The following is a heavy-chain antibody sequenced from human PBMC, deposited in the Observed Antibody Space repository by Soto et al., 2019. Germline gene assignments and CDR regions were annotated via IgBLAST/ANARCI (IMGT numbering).Heavy chain of an antibody. Sequence: SETLSLTCTVSGGSISSYYWSWIRQPPGKGLELIGYIYYSGSTNYNPSLKSRATISVDTSKNQFSLKLSSVTAADTAVYYCARTPYYYYYMDVWGKGTTVTVSS. CDR3: ARTPYYYYYMDV. CDR2: IYYSGST. CDR1: GGSISSYY. J-gene: IGHJ6*03. V-gene: IGHV4-59*01.